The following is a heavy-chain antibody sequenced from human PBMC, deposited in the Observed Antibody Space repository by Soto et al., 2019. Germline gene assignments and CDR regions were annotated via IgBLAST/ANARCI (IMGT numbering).Heavy chain of an antibody. CDR2: ISYDGSNK. V-gene: IGHV3-30-3*01. J-gene: IGHJ4*02. D-gene: IGHD3-3*01. Sequence: QVQLVESGGGVVQPGRSLRLSCAASGFTFSSYAMHWVRQAPGKGLEWVAVISYDGSNKYYADSVKGRFTISRDNSKNTLYLQMNSLRAEETAVYYCARDPRITIFGVVITTLDYWGQGTLVTVSS. CDR1: GFTFSSYA. CDR3: ARDPRITIFGVVITTLDY.